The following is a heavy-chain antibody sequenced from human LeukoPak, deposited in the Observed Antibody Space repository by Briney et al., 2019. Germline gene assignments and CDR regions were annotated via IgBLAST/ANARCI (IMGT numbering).Heavy chain of an antibody. Sequence: SETLSLTCTVSGGSISSYYWSWIRQPPGKGLEWIGYIYYSGSTNYIPSLKSRVTISVDTSKNQFSLKLSSVTAADTAVYYCARVRVGADAFDIWGQGTMVTVSS. CDR1: GGSISSYY. V-gene: IGHV4-59*01. CDR3: ARVRVGADAFDI. CDR2: IYYSGST. D-gene: IGHD1-26*01. J-gene: IGHJ3*02.